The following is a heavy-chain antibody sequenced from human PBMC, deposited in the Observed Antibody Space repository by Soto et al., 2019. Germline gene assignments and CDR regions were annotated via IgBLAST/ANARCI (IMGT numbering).Heavy chain of an antibody. CDR1: GGSISSYY. D-gene: IGHD4-4*01. V-gene: IGHV4-59*08. CDR2: IYYSGST. J-gene: IGHJ4*02. CDR3: ARLNINDYKFDY. Sequence: QVQLQESGPGLVKPSETLSLTCTVSGGSISSYYWSWIRQPPGKGLEWIGYIYYSGSTNYNPSLKSRVTISVDTSKNQFSLKLSSVTAADTAVYYCARLNINDYKFDYWGQGTLVTVSS.